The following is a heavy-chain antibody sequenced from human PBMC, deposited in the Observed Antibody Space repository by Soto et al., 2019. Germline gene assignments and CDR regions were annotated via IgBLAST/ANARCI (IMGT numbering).Heavy chain of an antibody. D-gene: IGHD3-10*01. V-gene: IGHV3-53*01. CDR1: GFTVNRNY. CDR3: ARDLLWFGYYYYGMDV. Sequence: PGGSLRLYGAADGFTVNRNYMRSFLYAPWKGLEWVSVIYSGGSTYYADSVKGRFTISRDNSKNTLYLQMNSLRAEDTAVYYCARDLLWFGYYYYGMDVWGQGT. J-gene: IGHJ6*02. CDR2: IYSGGST.